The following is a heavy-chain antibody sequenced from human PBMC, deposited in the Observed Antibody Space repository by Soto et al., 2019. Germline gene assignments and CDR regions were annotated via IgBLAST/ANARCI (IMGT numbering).Heavy chain of an antibody. CDR3: ARQGFGPLHGLVDV. Sequence: QVQLQESGPGLVKPSETLSLSCTVSGGSISSYYWSWFRQSPGKRMEWIGYVHHSWGSSYNPSLPXXVXXSLDTSKSQFSPKVTSVTATDTAVYYCARQGFGPLHGLVDVWGQGTTVTVSS. D-gene: IGHD3-10*01. CDR2: VHHSWGS. V-gene: IGHV4-59*08. J-gene: IGHJ6*02. CDR1: GGSISSYY.